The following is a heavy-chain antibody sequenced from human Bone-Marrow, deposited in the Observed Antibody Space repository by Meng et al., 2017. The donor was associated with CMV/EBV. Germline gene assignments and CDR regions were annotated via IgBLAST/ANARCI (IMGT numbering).Heavy chain of an antibody. CDR3: ARDHIGCSSTSCYPYFDY. J-gene: IGHJ4*02. Sequence: GSLRLSCTVSGGSISSSSYYWGWLRQPPGKGLEWIGNIYDSGSTYYNPALKRRVAISEDTSKNQFSLKLSSVTAAYTAVYFCARDHIGCSSTSCYPYFDYWGQGTLVTVSS. CDR2: IYDSGST. D-gene: IGHD2-2*01. V-gene: IGHV4-39*07. CDR1: GGSISSSSYY.